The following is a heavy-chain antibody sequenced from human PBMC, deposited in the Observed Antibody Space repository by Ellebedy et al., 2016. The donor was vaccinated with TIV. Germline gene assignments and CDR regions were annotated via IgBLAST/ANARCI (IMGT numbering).Heavy chain of an antibody. CDR2: INAGNGNT. CDR3: ARDGGADCTNRACHP. J-gene: IGHJ5*02. CDR1: GYTFTNYA. D-gene: IGHD2-8*01. Sequence: AASVKVSCKASGYTFTNYAIHWVRQAPGQRLEWMGWINAGNGNTKYSQNFQGRVTITRDTSASAAYMEVSRLRSEDTAVYYCARDGGADCTNRACHPWGQGTLVTVSS. V-gene: IGHV1-3*01.